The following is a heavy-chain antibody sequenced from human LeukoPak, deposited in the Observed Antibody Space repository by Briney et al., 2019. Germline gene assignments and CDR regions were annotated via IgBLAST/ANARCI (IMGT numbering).Heavy chain of an antibody. CDR2: IYYSGST. Sequence: SETLSLTCTVSGGSISSGDYYWSWIRQPPGKGLEWIGYIYYSGSTYYNPSLKSRVTISVDTSKNQFSLKLNSVTAANTAVYYCARTGGTIDYWGQGTLVTVSS. CDR1: GGSISSGDYY. D-gene: IGHD2-8*02. V-gene: IGHV4-30-4*01. CDR3: ARTGGTIDY. J-gene: IGHJ4*02.